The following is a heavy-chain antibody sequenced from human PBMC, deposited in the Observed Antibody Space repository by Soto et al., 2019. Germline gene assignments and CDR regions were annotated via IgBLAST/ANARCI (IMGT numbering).Heavy chain of an antibody. CDR1: GGSFNRHT. CDR2: IIPIFGTA. Sequence: QVQLVQSGAEVRKPGSSVRVSCKASGGSFNRHTISWVRQAPGQGLEWMGGIIPIFGTANYAQKFQGRVTITADESTSTAYMELSSLRSEDTAVYYCARDKEGARHFDYWGQGTLVTVSS. J-gene: IGHJ4*02. V-gene: IGHV1-69*01. CDR3: ARDKEGARHFDY. D-gene: IGHD1-26*01.